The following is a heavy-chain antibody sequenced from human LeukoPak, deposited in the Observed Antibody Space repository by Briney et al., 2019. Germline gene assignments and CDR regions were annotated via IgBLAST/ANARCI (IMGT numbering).Heavy chain of an antibody. Sequence: GGSLILSCSASGFVFSDYAMHWARPAPGKGLEYLSRISGNGVATYYVDSVQGRFTVSRDNSKTTLYLQINSLRREDTAFYYCIKDRGSSGWDFDSWGQGTLLTVSS. V-gene: IGHV3-64D*06. CDR2: ISGNGVAT. CDR1: GFVFSDYA. CDR3: IKDRGSSGWDFDS. D-gene: IGHD6-19*01. J-gene: IGHJ4*02.